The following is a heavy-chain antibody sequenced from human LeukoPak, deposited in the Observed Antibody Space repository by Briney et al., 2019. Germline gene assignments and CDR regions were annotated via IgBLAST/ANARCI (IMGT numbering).Heavy chain of an antibody. Sequence: SQTLSLTCAISGDSVSSNSAAWNWIRQSPSRGLEWLGRTYYRSKWYNDYAVSVKSRITINPDTSKNQFPLQLNSVTPEDTAVYYCARDHTRYDYVWGSYRGAFDIWGQGTMVTVSS. V-gene: IGHV6-1*01. CDR3: ARDHTRYDYVWGSYRGAFDI. D-gene: IGHD3-16*02. CDR2: TYYRSKWYN. CDR1: GDSVSSNSAA. J-gene: IGHJ3*02.